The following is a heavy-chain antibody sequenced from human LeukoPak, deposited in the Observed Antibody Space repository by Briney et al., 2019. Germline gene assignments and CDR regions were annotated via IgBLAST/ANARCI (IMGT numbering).Heavy chain of an antibody. V-gene: IGHV4-61*08. CDR3: ARRVPSGFVDS. CDR2: IYYSGST. D-gene: IGHD5-12*01. Sequence: SETLSLTCTVSGGSISSGGYYWTWIRQHPGKGLEWIGYIYYSGSTNYNPSLKSRVTISVDTSKNQFSLRLSSVTAADTAMYYCARRVPSGFVDSWGQGTLVTVSS. J-gene: IGHJ4*02. CDR1: GGSISSGGYY.